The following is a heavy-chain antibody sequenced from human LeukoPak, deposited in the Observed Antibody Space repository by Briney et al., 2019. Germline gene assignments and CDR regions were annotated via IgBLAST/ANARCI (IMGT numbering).Heavy chain of an antibody. CDR2: MNPNSGNT. CDR3: ARDRRGKTAGILNWFDP. V-gene: IGHV1-8*01. Sequence: GASVKVSCKASGYTFTSYDINWVRQATGQGLEWMGWMNPNSGNTGYAQKFQGRVTMTRNTSISTAYMELSSLRSEDTAVYYYARDRRGKTAGILNWFDPWGQGTLVTVSS. D-gene: IGHD6-13*01. CDR1: GYTFTSYD. J-gene: IGHJ5*02.